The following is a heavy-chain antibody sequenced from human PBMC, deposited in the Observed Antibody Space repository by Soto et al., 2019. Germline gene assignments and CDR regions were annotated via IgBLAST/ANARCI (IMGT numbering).Heavy chain of an antibody. J-gene: IGHJ6*02. CDR2: ISKSGSII. CDR1: GLTFSSYE. D-gene: IGHD3-3*01. CDR3: ASVMLRFSYGIDV. V-gene: IGHV3-48*03. Sequence: GGSLRLSCAASGLTFSSYEMHWVRQAPGKGLEWVSYISKSGSIIYYTDSVKGRFTISRDNAKNLLYLEMNSLRAEDTAVYFCASVMLRFSYGIDVWGQGTTVTVSS.